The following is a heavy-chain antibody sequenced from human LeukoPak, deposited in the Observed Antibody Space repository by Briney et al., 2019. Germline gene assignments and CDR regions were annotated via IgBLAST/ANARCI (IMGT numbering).Heavy chain of an antibody. V-gene: IGHV3-23*01. CDR1: GFTFSSYA. CDR2: FSGSGGNT. J-gene: IGHJ5*02. Sequence: SGGSLRLSCAASGFTFSSYAMSWVRQAPGKGLEWVSTFSGSGGNTYYADSVKGRFTISRDNSKNTLYLQMNSLRAEDTAVYYCARDLYCSGGSCYSFFWFDPWGQGTLVTVSS. CDR3: ARDLYCSGGSCYSFFWFDP. D-gene: IGHD2-15*01.